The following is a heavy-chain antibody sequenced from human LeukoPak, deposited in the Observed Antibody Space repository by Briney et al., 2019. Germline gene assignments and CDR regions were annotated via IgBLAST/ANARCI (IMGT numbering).Heavy chain of an antibody. J-gene: IGHJ4*02. CDR1: GYILTELS. D-gene: IGHD5-12*01. V-gene: IGHV1-24*01. CDR3: ATRARGYSGYGDFC. Sequence: ASVKVSCKVSGYILTELSMHWVRQAPGKGLEWMGGFDPEDGETIYAQKFQGRVTMTEDTSTDTAYMELSSLRSEDTAVYYCATRARGYSGYGDFCWGQGTLVTVSS. CDR2: FDPEDGET.